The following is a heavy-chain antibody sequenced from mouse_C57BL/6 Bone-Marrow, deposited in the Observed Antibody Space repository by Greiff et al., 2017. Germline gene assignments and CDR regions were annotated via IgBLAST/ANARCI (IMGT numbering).Heavy chain of an antibody. CDR2: IYPRSGNT. Sequence: QVQLQQSGAELARPGASVKLSCKASGYTFTSYGISWVKQRTGQGLEWIGEIYPRSGNTYYNEKLKGKATLTADKSSSTAYMELRSLTSEDSAVYFCARGENYGSSFYWYFDVWGTGTTVTVSS. V-gene: IGHV1-81*01. D-gene: IGHD1-1*01. J-gene: IGHJ1*03. CDR3: ARGENYGSSFYWYFDV. CDR1: GYTFTSYG.